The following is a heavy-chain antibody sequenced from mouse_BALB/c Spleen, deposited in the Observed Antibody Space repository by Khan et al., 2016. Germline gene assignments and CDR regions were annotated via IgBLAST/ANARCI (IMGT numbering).Heavy chain of an antibody. CDR2: INTNTGEP. V-gene: IGHV9-3*02. J-gene: IGHJ3*01. CDR1: GYTFTNYG. D-gene: IGHD6-1*01. CDR3: ARTGLYEGFAY. Sequence: QIQLVQSGPELKKPGETVKISCKASGYTFTNYGMNWVKQAPGKGLKWMGWINTNTGEPTYAEDFKGRFAFSLETSASTAYLQINNLKNEDTATYCCARTGLYEGFAYWGQGTLVTVSA.